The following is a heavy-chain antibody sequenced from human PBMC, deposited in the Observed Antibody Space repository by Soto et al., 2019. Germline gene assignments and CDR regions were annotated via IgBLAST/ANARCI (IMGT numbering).Heavy chain of an antibody. D-gene: IGHD1-1*01. Sequence: PSETLSLTCAVYGGSFSGYYWSWIRQPPGKGLEWIGEINHSGSTNYNPSLKSRVTISVDTSKNQFSLKLSSVTAADTAVYYCASQRLTTALVDYWGQGTLVTVSS. CDR1: GGSFSGYY. J-gene: IGHJ4*02. CDR3: ASQRLTTALVDY. V-gene: IGHV4-34*01. CDR2: INHSGST.